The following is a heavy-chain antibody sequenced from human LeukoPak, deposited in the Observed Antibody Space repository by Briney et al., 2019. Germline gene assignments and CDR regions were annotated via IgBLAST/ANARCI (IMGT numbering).Heavy chain of an antibody. CDR3: ASLPSSGGGY. Sequence: PSETLSLTCTVSGGSISSYYWSWIRQPPGKGLEWIGYIYYSGSTNYNPSLKSRVTISVDTSKNQFSLKLSSVTAADTAVYYCASLPSSGGGYWGQGTLVTVSS. CDR2: IYYSGST. CDR1: GGSISSYY. D-gene: IGHD2-2*01. V-gene: IGHV4-59*01. J-gene: IGHJ4*02.